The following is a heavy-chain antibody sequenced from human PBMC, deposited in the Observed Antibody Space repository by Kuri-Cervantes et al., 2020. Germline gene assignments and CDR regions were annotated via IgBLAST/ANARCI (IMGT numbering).Heavy chain of an antibody. CDR2: ISGSGGST. CDR3: AKGGRWLRKFDY. D-gene: IGHD5-12*01. CDR1: GFTFSSYW. J-gene: IGHJ4*02. V-gene: IGHV3-23*01. Sequence: GGSLRLSCAASGFTFSSYWMHWVRQAPGKGLEWVSAISGSGGSTYYADSVKGRFTISRDNSKNTLYLQMNSLRAEDTAVYYCAKGGRWLRKFDYWGQGTLVTVSS.